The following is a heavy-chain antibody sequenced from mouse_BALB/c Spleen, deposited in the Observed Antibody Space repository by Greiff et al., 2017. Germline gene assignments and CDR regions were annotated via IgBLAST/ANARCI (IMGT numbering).Heavy chain of an antibody. V-gene: IGHV5-17*02. J-gene: IGHJ2*01. CDR2: ISSGSSTI. CDR3: AKGGPYFDY. Sequence: EVKVVESGGGLVQPGGSRKLSCAASGFTFSSFGMHWVRQAPEKGLEWVAYISSGSSTIYYADTVKGRFTISRDNPKNTLFLQMTSLRSEDTAMYYCAKGGPYFDYWGQGTTLTVSS. CDR1: GFTFSSFG.